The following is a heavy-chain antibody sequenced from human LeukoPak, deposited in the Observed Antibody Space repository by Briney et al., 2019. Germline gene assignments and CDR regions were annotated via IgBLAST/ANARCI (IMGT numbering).Heavy chain of an antibody. CDR3: ARGPRVLLREKGFDY. CDR2: INHSGST. V-gene: IGHV4-34*01. J-gene: IGHJ4*02. CDR1: GGSFSGYY. D-gene: IGHD2-21*02. Sequence: SETLSLTRAVYGGSFSGYYWSWIRQPPGKGLEWIGEINHSGSTNYNPSLKSRVTISVDTSKNQFSLKLSSVTAADTAVYYCARGPRVLLREKGFDYWGQGTLVTVSS.